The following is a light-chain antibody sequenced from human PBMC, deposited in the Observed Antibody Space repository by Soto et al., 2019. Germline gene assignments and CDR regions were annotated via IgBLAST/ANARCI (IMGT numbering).Light chain of an antibody. J-gene: IGKJ1*01. V-gene: IGKV3-20*01. CDR3: HSDST. CDR2: GAS. Sequence: EIVLTQSPGTLSLSPGDRATLSCRASQSVSRSYLGWYQQKPGQAPRLLMYGASIRAAGVPDRFSGSGSGTDFCLTISRWGPEVFTLYYCHSDSTFGQGTKVE. CDR1: QSVSRSY.